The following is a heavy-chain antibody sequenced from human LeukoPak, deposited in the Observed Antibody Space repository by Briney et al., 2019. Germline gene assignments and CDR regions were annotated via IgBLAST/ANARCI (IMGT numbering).Heavy chain of an antibody. V-gene: IGHV4-34*01. D-gene: IGHD2-2*01. CDR3: ARAGVVVPATNWFDP. CDR1: GGSFSGYY. Sequence: PSETLSLTRAVYGGSFSGYYWSWIRQPSGKGLEWIGEINHSGSTNYNPSLKSRVTISVDTSKNQFSLKLSSVTAADTAVYYCARAGVVVPATNWFDPWGQGTLVTVSS. CDR2: INHSGST. J-gene: IGHJ5*02.